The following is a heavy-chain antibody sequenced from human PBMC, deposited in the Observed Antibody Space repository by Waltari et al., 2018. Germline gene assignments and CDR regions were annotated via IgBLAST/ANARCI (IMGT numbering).Heavy chain of an antibody. J-gene: IGHJ6*03. V-gene: IGHV3-7*01. Sequence: EMQLGGCGGGWVQPGRSLGIPCAVSGCPLSNYWMTWVRQAPGKGMEGVANRRRDGSEESYFDSVKGRVTITRDNAKNSVYLQMSSVRAEDTALYYCARDYYYYIDTGGKGTAVTVSS. CDR1: GCPLSNYW. CDR2: RRRDGSEE. CDR3: ARDYYYYIDT.